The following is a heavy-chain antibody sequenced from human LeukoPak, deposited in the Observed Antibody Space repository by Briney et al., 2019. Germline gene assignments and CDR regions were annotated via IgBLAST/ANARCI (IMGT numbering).Heavy chain of an antibody. CDR3: ASFSYGDYDIFDY. CDR2: IYYSGST. J-gene: IGHJ4*02. CDR1: GGSISSYY. D-gene: IGHD4-17*01. Sequence: SGAPSLTCAVSGGSISSYYWSWIRQPPGKGLEWIGYIYYSGSTNYNPSLKSRVTISVDTSKNQFSLKLSSVTAADTAVYYCASFSYGDYDIFDYWGQGTLVTVSS. V-gene: IGHV4-59*01.